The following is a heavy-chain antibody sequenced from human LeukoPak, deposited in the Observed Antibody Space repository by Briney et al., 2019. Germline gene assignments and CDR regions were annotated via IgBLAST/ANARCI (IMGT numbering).Heavy chain of an antibody. J-gene: IGHJ4*02. D-gene: IGHD3-22*01. V-gene: IGHV4-61*02. Sequence: PSQTLSLTCTVSGGSISSVSYYGSWVRQPAGKGLEWVGRIYTSGRTNYNPSLKSRVTISVDTSKNQFSLKLSSVTAADTAVYYCARGAHYYDSSGYYPSFDYWGQGTLVTVSS. CDR3: ARGAHYYDSSGYYPSFDY. CDR1: GGSISSVSYY. CDR2: IYTSGRT.